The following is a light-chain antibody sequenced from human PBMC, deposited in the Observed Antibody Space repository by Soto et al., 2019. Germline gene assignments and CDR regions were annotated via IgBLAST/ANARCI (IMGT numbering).Light chain of an antibody. CDR3: QSYDSSLSGVV. CDR2: GNS. J-gene: IGLJ2*01. V-gene: IGLV1-40*01. CDR1: RSNIGAGYD. Sequence: QSVLTQPPSVSRAPRQRVTISCTGSRSNIGAGYDVHWYQQLPGTAPKLLIYGNSNRPSGVPDRFSGSKSGTSASLAITGLQAEHEADYYCQSYDSSLSGVVFGGGTKVTVL.